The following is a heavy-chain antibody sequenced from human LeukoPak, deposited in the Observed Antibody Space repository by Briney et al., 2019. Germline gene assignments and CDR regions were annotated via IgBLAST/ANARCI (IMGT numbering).Heavy chain of an antibody. CDR2: IKEDGSET. D-gene: IGHD3-22*01. Sequence: GGSLRLSCAGSGFIFSNYWMSWVRQAPGKGLEWVANIKEDGSETYYVDSVKGRLTISRDNAKNSLYLQMNSLRAEDTAVYYCARWAGNYYGSSGYPRPFEYWGQGTLVTVSS. CDR3: ARWAGNYYGSSGYPRPFEY. J-gene: IGHJ4*02. V-gene: IGHV3-7*01. CDR1: GFIFSNYW.